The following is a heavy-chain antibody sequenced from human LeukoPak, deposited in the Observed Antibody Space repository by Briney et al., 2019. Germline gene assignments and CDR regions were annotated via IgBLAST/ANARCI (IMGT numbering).Heavy chain of an antibody. CDR3: ARGPYSGSYLSAEYFQH. CDR2: IIPIFGTA. CDR1: GGTFSSYA. D-gene: IGHD1-26*01. Sequence: SVKVSCKASGGTFSSYAISWVRQAPGEGLEWMGGIIPIFGTANYAQKFQGRVTITTDESTSTAYMELSSLRSEDTAVYYCARGPYSGSYLSAEYFQHWGQGTLVTVSS. J-gene: IGHJ1*01. V-gene: IGHV1-69*05.